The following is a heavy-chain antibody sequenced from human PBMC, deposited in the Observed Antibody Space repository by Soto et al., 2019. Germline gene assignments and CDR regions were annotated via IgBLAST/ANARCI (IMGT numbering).Heavy chain of an antibody. CDR3: AKGGQLRTEGGGY. J-gene: IGHJ4*02. CDR2: ISWNSGSI. V-gene: IGHV3-9*01. CDR1: GFTFDAYA. Sequence: EVQLVESGGGLVQPGRSLRLSCAASGFTFDAYAMHWVRQAPGKGLEWVSGISWNSGSIGYADSVKGRFTIARDNAKNSLDLQMNSLRAEDRAWDYGAKGGQLRTEGGGYWGQGTLVTVSS. D-gene: IGHD2-2*01.